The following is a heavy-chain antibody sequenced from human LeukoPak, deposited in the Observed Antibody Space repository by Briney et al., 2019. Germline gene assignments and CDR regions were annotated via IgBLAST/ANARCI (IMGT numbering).Heavy chain of an antibody. CDR1: GFTFSSYW. CDR3: AKATIAYCGGDCPFDY. D-gene: IGHD2-21*02. CDR2: IKQDGSEK. J-gene: IGHJ4*02. V-gene: IGHV3-7*01. Sequence: GGSLRLSCAASGFTFSSYWMSWVRQAPGKGLEWVANIKQDGSEKYYVDSVKGRFTISRDNAKNSLYLQMNSLRAEDTAVYYCAKATIAYCGGDCPFDYWGQGTPVTVSS.